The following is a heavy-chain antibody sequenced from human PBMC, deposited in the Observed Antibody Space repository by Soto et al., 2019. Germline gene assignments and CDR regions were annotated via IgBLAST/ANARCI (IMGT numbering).Heavy chain of an antibody. CDR3: AAEPYYYDSSGYYYGITLGAFDI. J-gene: IGHJ3*02. CDR1: GFTFTSSA. V-gene: IGHV1-58*01. Sequence: SVKVSCTDSGFTFTSSAVQWVRQASRQRLEWIGWIVVGSGNTNYAQKFQERVTITRDMSTSTAYMELSSLRSEDTAVYYCAAEPYYYDSSGYYYGITLGAFDIWGQGTMVTVSS. D-gene: IGHD3-22*01. CDR2: IVVGSGNT.